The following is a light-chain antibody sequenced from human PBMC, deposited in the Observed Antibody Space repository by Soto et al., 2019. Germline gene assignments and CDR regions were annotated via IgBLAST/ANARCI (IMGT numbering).Light chain of an antibody. Sequence: QSVLTQPPSASGTSGQRVNISCSGSSSKIGSNTVNWYQQLPGTAPKLLIYSNNQRPSGVPDRFSGSKSGTSASLAISGLQSEDVADYYCAAWDDSLNGHYVFGTGTKVTVL. J-gene: IGLJ1*01. CDR3: AAWDDSLNGHYV. V-gene: IGLV1-44*01. CDR2: SNN. CDR1: SSKIGSNT.